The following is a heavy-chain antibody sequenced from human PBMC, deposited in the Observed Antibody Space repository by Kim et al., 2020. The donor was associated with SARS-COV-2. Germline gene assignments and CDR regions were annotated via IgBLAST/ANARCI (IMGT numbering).Heavy chain of an antibody. D-gene: IGHD3-10*01. V-gene: IGHV2-70*01. CDR1: GFSLSTSGMC. CDR2: IDWVDDK. J-gene: IGHJ4*02. Sequence: SGPTLVNPTQTLTLTCTFSGFSLSTSGMCVSWIRQPPGKALEWLALIDWVDDKYYSTSLKTRLTISKDTSKNQVVLTMTNMDPVDTATYYCARIRLDYYGSGSYYHFDYWGQGTLVTVSS. CDR3: ARIRLDYYGSGSYYHFDY.